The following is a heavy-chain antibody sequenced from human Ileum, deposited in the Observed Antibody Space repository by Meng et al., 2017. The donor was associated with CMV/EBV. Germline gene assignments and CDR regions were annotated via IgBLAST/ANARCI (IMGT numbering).Heavy chain of an antibody. CDR3: VRGVGIGYHWFDP. D-gene: IGHD6-13*01. CDR2: ISTYSGNT. Sequence: ASVKVSCKASGYTFTTYDITWAGLAPGQGLEWMGWISTYSGNTNYAQKLQGRVTMTTDTSTNTAYMELRSLRSDDTAVYYCVRGVGIGYHWFDPWGRGTLVTVSS. CDR1: GYTFTTYD. V-gene: IGHV1-18*01. J-gene: IGHJ5*02.